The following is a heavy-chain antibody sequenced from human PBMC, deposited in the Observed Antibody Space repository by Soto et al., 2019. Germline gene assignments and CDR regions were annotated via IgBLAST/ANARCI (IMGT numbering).Heavy chain of an antibody. Sequence: QVQLQESGPGLVKPSETLSLTCTVSGGSITSYYWNWIRQPPGKGLEWIGYIYYSESANYNPSLKSRVNISVDRSKNQFSLRLSSVTAADTAVYYCARDQAWVLDYYYGMDVWGQGTTVTVSS. CDR3: ARDQAWVLDYYYGMDV. CDR1: GGSITSYY. V-gene: IGHV4-59*01. CDR2: IYYSESA. J-gene: IGHJ6*02. D-gene: IGHD3-9*01.